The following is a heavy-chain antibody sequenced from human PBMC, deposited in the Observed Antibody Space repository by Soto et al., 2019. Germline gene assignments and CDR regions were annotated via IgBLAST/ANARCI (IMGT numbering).Heavy chain of an antibody. D-gene: IGHD4-4*01. V-gene: IGHV3-21*01. Sequence: EEQLVESGGGLVKPGGSLRLSCVASEFTLSNYSMNWVRQAPGKGLEWVSLISSSSNYIYYADSVKGRFTISRDNAKNPLYLQMNSLRAEDTAVYYCARAYSNYVLPDYWGQGTLVTVPS. J-gene: IGHJ4*02. CDR2: ISSSSNYI. CDR3: ARAYSNYVLPDY. CDR1: EFTLSNYS.